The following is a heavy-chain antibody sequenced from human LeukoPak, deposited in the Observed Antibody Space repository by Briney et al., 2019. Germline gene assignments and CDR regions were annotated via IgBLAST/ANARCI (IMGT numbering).Heavy chain of an antibody. J-gene: IGHJ4*02. CDR1: GYSFTGYY. CDR3: ARNYYDSSCSYY. CDR2: INPNSGGT. D-gene: IGHD3-22*01. V-gene: IGHV1-2*02. Sequence: ASVTVSCMPSGYSFTGYYMHWVRQAPGQGREWMGWINPNSGGTNYAQTFQGRVTITRETSTRTAYMEVSRVRSDHTAVYFCARNYYDSSCSYYWGQGTLVTVSS.